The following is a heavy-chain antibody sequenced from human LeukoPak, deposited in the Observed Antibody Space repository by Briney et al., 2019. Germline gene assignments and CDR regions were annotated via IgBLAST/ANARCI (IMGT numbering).Heavy chain of an antibody. CDR1: GGTFSSYA. J-gene: IGHJ3*02. CDR2: INPNSGGT. Sequence: ASVKVSCKASGGTFSSYAISWVRQAPGQGLEWMGRINPNSGGTNYAQKFQGRVTMTRDTSISTAYMELSRLRSDDTAVYYCARFGVHDAFDIWGQGTMVTVSS. V-gene: IGHV1-2*06. CDR3: ARFGVHDAFDI. D-gene: IGHD2-8*01.